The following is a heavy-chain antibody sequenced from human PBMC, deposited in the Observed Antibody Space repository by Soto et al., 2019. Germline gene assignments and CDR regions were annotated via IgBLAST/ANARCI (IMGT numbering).Heavy chain of an antibody. CDR3: ARAGEGNTIFGVVIRPNYYYGMDV. CDR1: GYTFTGYY. J-gene: IGHJ6*02. V-gene: IGHV1-46*01. Sequence: GASVKVSCKASGYTFTGYYMHWVRQAPGQGLEWMGLINPNGGSTSYAQKFQGRVTMTRDTSTSTVYMELSSLRSEDTAVYYCARAGEGNTIFGVVIRPNYYYGMDVWGQGTTVTVSS. D-gene: IGHD3-3*01. CDR2: INPNGGST.